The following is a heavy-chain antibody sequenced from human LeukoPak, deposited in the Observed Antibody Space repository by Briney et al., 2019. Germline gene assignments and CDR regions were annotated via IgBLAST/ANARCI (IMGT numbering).Heavy chain of an antibody. CDR2: ISYDGSNK. CDR1: GFTFSSYA. CDR3: ARVVYGSGSYYNVWYFDY. D-gene: IGHD3-10*01. J-gene: IGHJ4*02. V-gene: IGHV3-30-3*01. Sequence: GGSLRLSCAASGFTFSSYAMHWVRQAPGKGLEWVAVISYDGSNKYYADSVKGRFTISRDNAKNSLYLQMNSLRAEDTAVYYCARVVYGSGSYYNVWYFDYWGQGTLVTVSS.